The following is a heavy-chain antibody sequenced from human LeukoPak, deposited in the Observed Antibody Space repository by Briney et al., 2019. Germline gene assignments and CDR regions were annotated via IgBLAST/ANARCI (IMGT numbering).Heavy chain of an antibody. V-gene: IGHV4-34*01. CDR1: GGSFSGYY. Sequence: PSETLSLTCAVYGGSFSGYYWSWIRQPPGKGLEWIGEINHSGSTNYNPSLKSRVTISVDTSKNQFSLKLSSMTAADTAVYYCARRYFDYWGQGTLVTVSS. CDR2: INHSGST. J-gene: IGHJ4*02. CDR3: ARRYFDY.